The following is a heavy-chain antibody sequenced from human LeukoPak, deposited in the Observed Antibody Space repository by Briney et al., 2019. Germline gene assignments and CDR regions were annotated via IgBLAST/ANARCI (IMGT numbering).Heavy chain of an antibody. Sequence: SETLSLTCTVSGGSISSYYWSWIRQPARKALEWIGRIYTSGSTNYNPSLKSRVTMSVDTSKNQFSLKLSSVTAADTAVYYCARIAAALNDAFDIWGQGTMVTVSS. V-gene: IGHV4-4*07. CDR1: GGSISSYY. D-gene: IGHD6-13*01. CDR2: IYTSGST. CDR3: ARIAAALNDAFDI. J-gene: IGHJ3*02.